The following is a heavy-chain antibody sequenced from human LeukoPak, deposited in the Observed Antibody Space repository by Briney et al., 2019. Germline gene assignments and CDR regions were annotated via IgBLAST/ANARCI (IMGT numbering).Heavy chain of an antibody. J-gene: IGHJ6*02. Sequence: SETLSLTCTVFGDSISSSYWSWIRQPPGKGLEWIGHIYYSGSTNYNPSLKSRVTISVTKNQFSLKLSSVTAADTAVYFCARSAAGLSYGMDVWGQGTTVTVSS. CDR1: GDSISSSY. V-gene: IGHV4-59*08. D-gene: IGHD6-13*01. CDR2: IYYSGST. CDR3: ARSAAGLSYGMDV.